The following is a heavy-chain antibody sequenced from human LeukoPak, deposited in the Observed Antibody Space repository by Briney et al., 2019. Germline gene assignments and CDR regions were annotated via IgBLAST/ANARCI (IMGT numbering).Heavy chain of an antibody. CDR3: ARDRATRYFDY. CDR2: IYYDGSNK. Sequence: GGSLRLSCAASGFTFSDYGMHWVRQAPGKGLEWVALIYYDGSNKYFADSVRGRFTISRDNSRNTLYLQMSSLRVEDTAVYYCARDRATRYFDYWGQGTLVTVSS. CDR1: GFTFSDYG. J-gene: IGHJ4*02. D-gene: IGHD2-15*01. V-gene: IGHV3-33*01.